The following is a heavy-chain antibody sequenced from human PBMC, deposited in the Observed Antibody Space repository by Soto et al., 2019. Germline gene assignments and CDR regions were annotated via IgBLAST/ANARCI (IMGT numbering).Heavy chain of an antibody. CDR1: GFTFSTFD. CDR2: ISGRDDSA. D-gene: IGHD6-19*01. V-gene: IGHV3-23*01. CDR3: VKGAWLDY. Sequence: PGGSLRLSCAASGFTFSTFDMSWVRQPPGKGLEWVSVISGRDDSANYADSVKGRFTISKDKSSNTLYLQMNNLRAEDTAVYYCVKGAWLDYWGQGTLVTVSS. J-gene: IGHJ4*02.